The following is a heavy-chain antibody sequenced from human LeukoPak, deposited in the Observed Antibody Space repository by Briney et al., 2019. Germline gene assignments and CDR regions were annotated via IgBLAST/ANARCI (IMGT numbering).Heavy chain of an antibody. J-gene: IGHJ6*03. V-gene: IGHV1-2*02. CDR3: ARDAHYYYYYMDV. Sequence: ASVKVSCKASGYTFTSYYMHWVRQAPGQGLEWMGWINPNSGGTNYAQKFQGRVTMTRDTSISTAYMELSRLRSDDTAVYYCARDAHYYYYYMDVWGKGTTVTVSS. CDR2: INPNSGGT. CDR1: GYTFTSYY.